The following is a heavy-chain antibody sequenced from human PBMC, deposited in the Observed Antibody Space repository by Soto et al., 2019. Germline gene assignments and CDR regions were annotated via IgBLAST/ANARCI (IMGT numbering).Heavy chain of an antibody. CDR1: GGSISSGGYS. V-gene: IGHV4-30-2*01. J-gene: IGHJ3*02. CDR2: IYHSGST. Sequence: QLQLQESGSGLVKPSQTLSLTCAVSGGSISSGGYSWSWIRQPPGKGLEWIGYIYHSGSTYYNPSLKSRVTLXXDXSMXQFSLKLSSVTAADTAVYYCARAQRRVTAGGAFDIWGQGTMVTVSS. D-gene: IGHD2-2*01. CDR3: ARAQRRVTAGGAFDI.